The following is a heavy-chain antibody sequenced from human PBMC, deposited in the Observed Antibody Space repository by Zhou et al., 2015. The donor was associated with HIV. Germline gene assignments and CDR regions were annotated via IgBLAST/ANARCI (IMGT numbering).Heavy chain of an antibody. CDR3: AS. J-gene: IGHJ2*01. Sequence: MQLVQSGPEVRNPGTSVRVSCKSSGVTFINSSVQWLRQARGQRLEWIGWVVVGTGTVVIAPSLKDRASISRDRSIDTSYLDLSSLKSEDTAVYYCASGGR. V-gene: IGHV1-58*01. CDR1: GVTFINSS. CDR2: VVVGTGTV.